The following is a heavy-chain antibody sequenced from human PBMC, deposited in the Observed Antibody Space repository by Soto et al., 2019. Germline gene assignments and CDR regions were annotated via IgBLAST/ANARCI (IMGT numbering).Heavy chain of an antibody. CDR1: GFTFNNYA. CDR2: ISFDGNNK. J-gene: IGHJ4*01. Sequence: QVQLVESGGGVVQPGNSLRLSCAASGFTFNNYAMFGVRQAPGKGLEWVAVISFDGNNKQSADSVKGRFTISRDNSKNTLYLQMNSLRVEDTAVYHCARAKRCSGGTCYPTDHWGQGTLVSVSS. V-gene: IGHV3-30-3*01. D-gene: IGHD2-15*01. CDR3: ARAKRCSGGTCYPTDH.